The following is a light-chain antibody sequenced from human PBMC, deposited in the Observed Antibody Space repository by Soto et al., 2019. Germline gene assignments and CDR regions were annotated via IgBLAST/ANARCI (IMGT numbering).Light chain of an antibody. CDR3: SSFAGSSNVI. J-gene: IGLJ2*01. Sequence: QSALTQPPSASGSPGQSVTFSCIGTSSDVGAYNYVSWYQQHPGKAPKLMIYEVSKRPSGVPDRFSGSTSANTASLPVSGPQAEDEADYYCSSFAGSSNVIFGGGTKLTVL. CDR2: EVS. V-gene: IGLV2-8*01. CDR1: SSDVGAYNY.